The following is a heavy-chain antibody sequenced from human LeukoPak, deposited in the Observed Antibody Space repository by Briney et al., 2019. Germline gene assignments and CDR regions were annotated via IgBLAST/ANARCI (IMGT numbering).Heavy chain of an antibody. CDR2: INHSGST. D-gene: IGHD2-2*01. J-gene: IGHJ6*02. V-gene: IGHV4-34*01. Sequence: SETLSLTCAVYGGSFSGYYWSWIRQPPGKGLEWIGEINHSGSTNYNPSLKSRVTISVDTSKNQFSLKLSSVTAADTAVYYCARAIRDCSSTSCYLTLIYYYYYGMDVWGQRTTVTVSS. CDR3: ARAIRDCSSTSCYLTLIYYYYYGMDV. CDR1: GGSFSGYY.